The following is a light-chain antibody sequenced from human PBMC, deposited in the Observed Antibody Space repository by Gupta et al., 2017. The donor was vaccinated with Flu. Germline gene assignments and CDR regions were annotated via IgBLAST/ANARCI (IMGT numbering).Light chain of an antibody. J-gene: IGLJ2*01. CDR3: ALYMGSGISV. CDR2: NTN. CDR1: SGSVSTGYT. V-gene: IGLV8-61*01. Sequence: QTVVNQEPSLSVSPGGTVTITCGLSSGSVSTGYTPSWYQQTPGQAPRTLIYNTNSRSSGVPDRFSGSILGNKAALTITGAQADDESDYYCALYMGSGISVFGGGTKLTVL.